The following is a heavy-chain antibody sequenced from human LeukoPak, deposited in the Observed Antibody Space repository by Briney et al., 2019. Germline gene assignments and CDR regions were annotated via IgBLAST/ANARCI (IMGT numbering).Heavy chain of an antibody. CDR1: GYSFTSYW. CDR2: IDPSDSYT. V-gene: IGHV5-10-1*01. J-gene: IGHJ4*02. Sequence: GESLRISCKGSGYSFTSYWISWVRQMPGKGLGWMGRIDPSDSYTNYSPSFQGHVTISVDKSISTAYLQWSSLKASDTAMYYCARRGYGDYTNGFDYWGQGTLVTVSS. CDR3: ARRGYGDYTNGFDY. D-gene: IGHD4-17*01.